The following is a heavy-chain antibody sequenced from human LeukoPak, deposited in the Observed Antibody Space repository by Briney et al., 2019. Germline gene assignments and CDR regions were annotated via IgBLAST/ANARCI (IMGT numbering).Heavy chain of an antibody. D-gene: IGHD2-8*01. CDR1: GXSFSGYY. V-gene: IGHV4-34*01. CDR2: INHSGST. CDR3: ARGRSVSARALAY. Sequence: SETLSLTCAVYGXSFSGYYWSWIRQPPGKGLEWIGEINHSGSTNYNPSLKSRVTISVDTSKNQFSLKLSSVTAADTAVYYCARGRSVSARALAYWGQGTLVTVSS. J-gene: IGHJ4*02.